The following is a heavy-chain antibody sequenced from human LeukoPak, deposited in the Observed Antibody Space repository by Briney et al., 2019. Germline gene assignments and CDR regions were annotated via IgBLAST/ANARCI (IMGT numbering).Heavy chain of an antibody. CDR1: GGSFSGYY. V-gene: IGHV4-30-4*08. CDR2: IYYSGST. D-gene: IGHD3-10*01. Sequence: PSETLSLTCAVYGGSFSGYYWSWIRQPPGKGLEWIGYIYYSGSTYYNPSLKSRVTISVDTSKNQFSLKLSSVTAADTAVYYCARGFYYGSGNWFDPWGQGTLVTVSS. J-gene: IGHJ5*02. CDR3: ARGFYYGSGNWFDP.